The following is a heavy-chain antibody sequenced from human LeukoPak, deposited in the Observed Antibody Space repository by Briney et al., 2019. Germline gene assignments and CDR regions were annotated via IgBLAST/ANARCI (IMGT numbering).Heavy chain of an antibody. CDR2: IIPIFGTA. CDR3: ARGDGYDILTGLYGWFDP. V-gene: IGHV1-69*05. D-gene: IGHD3-9*01. Sequence: ASVKVSCKASGGTFSSYAISWVRQAPGQGLEWRGGIIPIFGTANYAQKFQGRVTITTDESTSTAYMELSSLRSEDTAVYYCARGDGYDILTGLYGWFDPWGQGTLVTVSS. J-gene: IGHJ5*02. CDR1: GGTFSSYA.